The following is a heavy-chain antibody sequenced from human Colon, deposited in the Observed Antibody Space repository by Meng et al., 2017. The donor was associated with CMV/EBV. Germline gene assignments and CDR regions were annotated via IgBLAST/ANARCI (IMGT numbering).Heavy chain of an antibody. CDR3: ARDMLWGSSSTYFDS. J-gene: IGHJ4*02. Sequence: SVKVSCKAPGGTFKSYSISWVRQAPGQGLEWMGRISPALGIASYAQKFPDRVTITADISTSTAYMELTTLRSDDTAVYYCARDMLWGSSSTYFDSWGQGTLVTVSS. V-gene: IGHV1-69*04. D-gene: IGHD6-6*01. CDR2: ISPALGIA. CDR1: GGTFKSYS.